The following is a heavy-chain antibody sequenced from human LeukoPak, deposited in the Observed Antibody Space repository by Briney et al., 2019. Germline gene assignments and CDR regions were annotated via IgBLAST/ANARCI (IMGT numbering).Heavy chain of an antibody. CDR1: GLSFSTFA. Sequence: PGGSLRLSCAASGLSFSTFAMSWVRQAPGKGLEGVSSISSSSYIYYADSVKGRFTISRDNAKNSLYLQMNSLRAEDTAVYYCARAHRVPDYCGQGTLVTVSS. V-gene: IGHV3-21*01. CDR3: ARAHRVPDY. CDR2: ISSSSYI. J-gene: IGHJ4*02.